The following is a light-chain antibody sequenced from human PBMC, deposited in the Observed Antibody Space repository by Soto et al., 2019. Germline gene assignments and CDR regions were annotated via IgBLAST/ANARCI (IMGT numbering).Light chain of an antibody. CDR1: QSVSSN. Sequence: EIVMTQSPVTLSVSPGERVTLSCRASQSVSSNLAWYQQKPGQAPSLLIYGAFTRATGIPARFSGSGSGTDFTLTISSLEPEDFAVYYCQQRSNWPPLTFGGGTKVDIK. CDR3: QQRSNWPPLT. J-gene: IGKJ4*01. V-gene: IGKV3-11*01. CDR2: GAF.